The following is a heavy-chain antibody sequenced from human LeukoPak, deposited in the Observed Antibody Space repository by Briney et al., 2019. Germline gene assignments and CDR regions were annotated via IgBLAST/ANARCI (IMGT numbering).Heavy chain of an antibody. J-gene: IGHJ4*02. D-gene: IGHD2-15*01. V-gene: IGHV4-59*01. CDR3: ARERVGGGTPYYFDY. Sequence: TSETLSLTCTVSGGSISSYYWSWIRQPPGKGLEWIGYIYYSGNTNYNPSLKSRVTISVDTSKNQFSLKLSSVTAADTAVYYCARERVGGGTPYYFDYWGQGTLVTVSS. CDR1: GGSISSYY. CDR2: IYYSGNT.